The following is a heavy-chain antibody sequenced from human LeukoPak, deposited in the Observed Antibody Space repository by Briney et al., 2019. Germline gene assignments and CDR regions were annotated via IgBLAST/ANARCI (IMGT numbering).Heavy chain of an antibody. V-gene: IGHV4-4*07. D-gene: IGHD2-2*01. CDR2: IYTSGST. CDR3: ARGSLQYCSSTSCYLGDPYYFDY. Sequence: PSETLSLTCTVSGGSISSYYWSWLRQPAGKGLEWIGRIYTSGSTNYNPSLKSRVTMSVDTSKNQFPLKLSSVTAADTAVYYCARGSLQYCSSTSCYLGDPYYFDYWGQGTLVTVSS. J-gene: IGHJ4*02. CDR1: GGSISSYY.